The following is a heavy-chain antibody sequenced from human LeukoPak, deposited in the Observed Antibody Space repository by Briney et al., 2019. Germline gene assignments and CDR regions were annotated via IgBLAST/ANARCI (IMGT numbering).Heavy chain of an antibody. CDR3: ATLELGYYYGSGSYYTPFDY. D-gene: IGHD3-10*01. V-gene: IGHV1-8*03. J-gene: IGHJ4*02. CDR1: GYTFTGYY. Sequence: ASVKVSCKVSGYTFTGYYMHWVRQAPGQGLEWMGWINPNSGNTGYAQKFQGRVTITRNTSISTAYMELSSLRSEDTAVYYCATLELGYYYGSGSYYTPFDYWGQGTLVTVSS. CDR2: INPNSGNT.